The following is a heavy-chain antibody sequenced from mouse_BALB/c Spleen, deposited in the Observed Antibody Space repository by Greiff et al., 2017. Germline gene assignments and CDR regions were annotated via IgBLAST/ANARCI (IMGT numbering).Heavy chain of an antibody. Sequence: EVKLMESGGGLVQPGGSRKLSCAASGFTFSSFGMPWVRQAPEKGLEWVAYISSGSSTIYYADTVKGRFTISRDNPKNTLFLQMTSLRSEDTAMYYCARSGSSYLSYWYFDVWGAGTTVTVSS. CDR1: GFTFSSFG. CDR3: ARSGSSYLSYWYFDV. D-gene: IGHD1-1*01. J-gene: IGHJ1*01. CDR2: ISSGSSTI. V-gene: IGHV5-17*02.